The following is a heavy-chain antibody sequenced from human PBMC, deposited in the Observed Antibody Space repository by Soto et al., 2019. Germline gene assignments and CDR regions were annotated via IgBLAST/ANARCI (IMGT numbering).Heavy chain of an antibody. CDR1: GYTFTGYY. V-gene: IGHV1-2*04. CDR3: ARGSIVVVPAAMRSWFDP. D-gene: IGHD2-2*01. J-gene: IGHJ5*02. CDR2: INPNSGGT. Sequence: ASVKVSCKASGYTFTGYYMHWVRQAPGQGLEWMGWINPNSGGTNYAQKFQGWVTMTRDTSISTAYMELSRLRSDDTAVYYCARGSIVVVPAAMRSWFDPWGQGTLVTAPQ.